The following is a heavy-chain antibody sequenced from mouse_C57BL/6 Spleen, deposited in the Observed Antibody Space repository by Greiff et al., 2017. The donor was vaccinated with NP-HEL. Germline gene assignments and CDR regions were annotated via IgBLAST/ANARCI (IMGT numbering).Heavy chain of an antibody. CDR3: AREGDGYYYDY. V-gene: IGHV1-54*01. CDR2: INPGSGGT. CDR1: GYAFTNYL. Sequence: QVQLQQSGAELVRPGTSVTVSCKASGYAFTNYLIEWVKQRPGQGLEWIGVINPGSGGTNYNEKFKGKATLTADKSSSTAYMQLSSLTSGDSAVYFCAREGDGYYYDYWGQGTTLTVSS. D-gene: IGHD3-3*01. J-gene: IGHJ2*01.